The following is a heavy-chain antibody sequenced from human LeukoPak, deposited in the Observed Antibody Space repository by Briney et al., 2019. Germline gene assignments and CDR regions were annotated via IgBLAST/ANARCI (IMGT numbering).Heavy chain of an antibody. D-gene: IGHD3-22*01. CDR1: GFTFSSYW. J-gene: IGHJ4*02. CDR3: ARDLWYYDSSGYLDY. CDR2: ISYDGSNK. V-gene: IGHV3-30-3*01. Sequence: PGGSLRLSCAASGFTFSSYWMHWVRQAPGKGLEWVAVISYDGSNKYYADSVKGRFTISRDNSKNTLFLQMNSLRAEDTAVYYCARDLWYYDSSGYLDYWGQGTLVTVSS.